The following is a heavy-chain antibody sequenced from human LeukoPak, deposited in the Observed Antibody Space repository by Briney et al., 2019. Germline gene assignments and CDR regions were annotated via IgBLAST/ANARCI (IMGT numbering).Heavy chain of an antibody. D-gene: IGHD4-17*01. CDR1: GCGFTSYW. CDR3: AKLVNFGDYGHY. V-gene: IGHV5-51*01. J-gene: IGHJ4*02. CDR2: IHPGDSET. Sequence: GGGLQISSTGSGCGFTSYWMGWGRPRPGRGGGYMGIIHPGDSETNFRPSFQGQVTISVDGSRTTAFLQWSSLKASDTAMYYCAKLVNFGDYGHYWGQGPLVTVSA.